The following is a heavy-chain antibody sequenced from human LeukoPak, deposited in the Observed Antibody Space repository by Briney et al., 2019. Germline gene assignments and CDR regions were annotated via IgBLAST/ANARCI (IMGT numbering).Heavy chain of an antibody. J-gene: IGHJ3*02. V-gene: IGHV3-20*01. D-gene: IGHD3-10*01. CDR3: ARVIDYGSGEDAFDI. CDR1: GFTVDDYG. Sequence: PGGSLRLSCAASGFTVDDYGMSWVRQAPGKGLEWVSGINWNGGSTGYADSVKGRFTISRDNAKNSLYLQMNSLRAEDTALYHCARVIDYGSGEDAFDIWGQGTMVTVSS. CDR2: INWNGGST.